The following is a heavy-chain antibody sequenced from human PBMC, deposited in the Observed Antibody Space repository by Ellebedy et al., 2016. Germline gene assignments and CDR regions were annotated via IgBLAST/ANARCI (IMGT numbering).Heavy chain of an antibody. D-gene: IGHD2-15*01. CDR1: GFTFSSYA. V-gene: IGHV3-23*01. CDR3: AREGRGRSGFDL. J-gene: IGHJ5*02. Sequence: GGSLRLSXAASGFTFSSYAMSWVRQAPGKGLEWVSAISGSGGSTYYADSVKGRFTISRDNSKNTPYLQMNILRAEDTAVYYCAREGRGRSGFDLWGQGTLVTVSS. CDR2: ISGSGGST.